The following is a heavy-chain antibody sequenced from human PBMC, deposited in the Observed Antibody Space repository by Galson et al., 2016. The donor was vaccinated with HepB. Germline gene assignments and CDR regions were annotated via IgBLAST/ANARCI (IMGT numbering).Heavy chain of an antibody. J-gene: IGHJ4*02. CDR2: ISWNSRHI. CDR1: GFIFDDYA. Sequence: SLRLSCAASGFIFDDYALHWVRQAPGKGLEWVAVISWNSRHIGYADSVQGRFTISRDNAKNILYLQMSSLRADDTALYFCARDPKAVGPSYFDSWGQGTLVTVSS. CDR3: ARDPKAVGPSYFDS. D-gene: IGHD3-16*01. V-gene: IGHV3-9*01.